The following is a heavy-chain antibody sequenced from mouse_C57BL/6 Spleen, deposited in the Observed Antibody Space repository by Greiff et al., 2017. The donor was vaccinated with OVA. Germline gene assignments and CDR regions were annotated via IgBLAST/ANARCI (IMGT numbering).Heavy chain of an antibody. J-gene: IGHJ2*01. CDR1: GFTFTSYA. CDR3: ARDDGYYYFDY. Sequence: EVKVVESGGGLVKPGGSLKLSCAASGFTFTSYAMSWVRQTPEKRLEWVATISDGGSYTYYPDNVKGRFTISRDNAKNNLYLQMRHLKSEDTAMYYCARDDGYYYFDYWGQGTTLTVSS. V-gene: IGHV5-4*01. CDR2: ISDGGSYT. D-gene: IGHD2-3*01.